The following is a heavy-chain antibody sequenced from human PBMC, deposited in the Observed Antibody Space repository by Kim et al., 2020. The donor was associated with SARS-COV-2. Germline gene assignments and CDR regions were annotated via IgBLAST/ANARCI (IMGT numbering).Heavy chain of an antibody. V-gene: IGHV4-4*02. D-gene: IGHD5-12*01. Sequence: SETLSLTCAVSGGSISSSNWWSWVRQPPGKGLEWIGEIYHSWRTNYNPSLKSRVTISVNKSKNQFSLKLSSVTAADTAVNYCARCCYDSVSGSYFDYWG. CDR1: GGSISSSNW. CDR2: IYHSWRT. J-gene: IGHJ4*01. CDR3: ARCCYDSVSGSYFDY.